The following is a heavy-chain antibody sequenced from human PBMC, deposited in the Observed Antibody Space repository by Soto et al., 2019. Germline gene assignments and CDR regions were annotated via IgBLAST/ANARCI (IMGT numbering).Heavy chain of an antibody. CDR2: IYYSGST. V-gene: IGHV4-30-4*01. CDR3: ARAGSIAAMNWFDT. Sequence: SETLSLTCTVSGGSISSGDYYWSWIRQPPGKGLEWIGYIYYSGSTYYNPSLKSRVTISVDTSKNQFSLKLSSVTAADTAVYYCARAGSIAAMNWFDTWGQGTLVTVSS. J-gene: IGHJ5*02. D-gene: IGHD6-6*01. CDR1: GGSISSGDYY.